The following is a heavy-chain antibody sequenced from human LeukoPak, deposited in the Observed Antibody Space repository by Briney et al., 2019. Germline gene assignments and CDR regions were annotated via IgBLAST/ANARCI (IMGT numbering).Heavy chain of an antibody. CDR2: IYTSGST. V-gene: IGHV4-61*02. CDR1: GGSISSGGYY. D-gene: IGHD2-2*01. J-gene: IGHJ5*02. CDR3: ARVGCSSTSCPKANWFDP. Sequence: SETLSLTCTVSGGSISSGGYYWSWIRQHPGKGLEWIGRIYTSGSTNYNPSLKSRVTMSVDTSKNQFSLKLSSVTAADTAVYYCARVGCSSTSCPKANWFDPWGQGTLVTVSS.